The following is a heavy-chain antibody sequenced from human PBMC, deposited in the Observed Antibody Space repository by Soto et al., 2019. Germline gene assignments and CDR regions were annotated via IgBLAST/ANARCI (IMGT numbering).Heavy chain of an antibody. Sequence: QVQLVQSGAEVKKPGSSVKVSCKASGGTFSSYAISWVRQAPGQGLEWMGGIIPIFGTANYAQKFQGRVTITADESTSTAYMELSSLRSEYTAVYYCAGEGYCSSTSCPRHYYGMDVWGQGTTVTVSS. V-gene: IGHV1-69*01. CDR2: IIPIFGTA. CDR1: GGTFSSYA. D-gene: IGHD2-2*01. J-gene: IGHJ6*02. CDR3: AGEGYCSSTSCPRHYYGMDV.